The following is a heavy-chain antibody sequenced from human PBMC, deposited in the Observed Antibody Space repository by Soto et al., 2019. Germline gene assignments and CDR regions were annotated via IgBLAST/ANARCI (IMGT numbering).Heavy chain of an antibody. J-gene: IGHJ4*02. V-gene: IGHV6-1*01. D-gene: IGHD1-26*01. Sequence: SQTLSLTCVISGDSVSSNSAAWNWIRQSPSRGPEWLGRTYYRSKGYRDYAASVESRITVNPDTSKNHFSLQLNSVTPEDTAVYYCARGEQYSGRIFDYWGQGTLVTVSS. CDR3: ARGEQYSGRIFDY. CDR2: TYYRSKGYR. CDR1: GDSVSSNSAA.